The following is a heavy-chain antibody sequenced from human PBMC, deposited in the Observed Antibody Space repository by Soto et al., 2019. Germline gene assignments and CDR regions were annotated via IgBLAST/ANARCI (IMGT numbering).Heavy chain of an antibody. CDR1: GYSFTDYH. CDR2: INPKSGGT. V-gene: IGHV1-2*01. J-gene: IGHJ6*02. CDR3: ARGDSTDCSNGVCSFFYNHDMAV. D-gene: IGHD2-8*01. Sequence: QVQLVQSGAEVKKPGASVKVSCKASGYSFTDYHIHWVRQAPGQGLEWLGRINPKSGGTSTAQKLQGWVNSPPDTSISTASMELTRLTSDDTAIYYCARGDSTDCSNGVCSFFYNHDMAVWGQGTTVTVSS.